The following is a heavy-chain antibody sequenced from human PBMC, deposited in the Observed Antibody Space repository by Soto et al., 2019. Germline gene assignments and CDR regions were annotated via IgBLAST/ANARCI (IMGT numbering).Heavy chain of an antibody. CDR3: ARDPSPFSSSSIGHYGMDV. Sequence: QVQLVESGGGVVQPGRSLRLSCAASGFTFSSYGMHWVRQAPGKGLEWVAVIWYDGSNKYYADSVKGRFTISRDNSKTTLYLQMNSLRAEDTAVYYCARDPSPFSSSSIGHYGMDVWGQGTTVTVSS. J-gene: IGHJ6*02. CDR1: GFTFSSYG. V-gene: IGHV3-33*01. D-gene: IGHD6-6*01. CDR2: IWYDGSNK.